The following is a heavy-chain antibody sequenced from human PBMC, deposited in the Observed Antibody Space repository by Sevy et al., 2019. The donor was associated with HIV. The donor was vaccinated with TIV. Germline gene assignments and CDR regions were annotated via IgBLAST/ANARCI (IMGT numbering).Heavy chain of an antibody. V-gene: IGHV4-34*01. CDR1: GVSFSDYY. D-gene: IGHD2-15*01. Sequence: SETLSRTCAVSGVSFSDYYWAWIRQPPGKGLEWIGEVSQSGSATYNPSLRSRVIMSLDTSNNHFSLKLTSVTAADTAVYYCARGPLFSPEYCSGGTCPTIDYWSQGTLVTVSS. J-gene: IGHJ4*02. CDR2: VSQSGSA. CDR3: ARGPLFSPEYCSGGTCPTIDY.